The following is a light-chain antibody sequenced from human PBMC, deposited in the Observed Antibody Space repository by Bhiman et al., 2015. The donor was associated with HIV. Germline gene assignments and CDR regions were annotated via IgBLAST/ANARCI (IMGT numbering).Light chain of an antibody. CDR3: CSYVFSSLRV. Sequence: QSVLTQPPSVSGAPGQRVTISCTGSSSNIGAGYDVHWYQQLPGTAPKLLIFGHDNRPSGVPDRFSGSKSGNTASLTISGLQAEDEADYYCCSYVFSSLRVFGSGTKVTVL. CDR1: SSNIGAGYD. J-gene: IGLJ1*01. CDR2: GHD. V-gene: IGLV1-40*01.